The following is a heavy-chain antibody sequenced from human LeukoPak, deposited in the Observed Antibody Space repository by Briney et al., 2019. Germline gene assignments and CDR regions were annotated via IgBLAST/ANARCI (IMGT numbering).Heavy chain of an antibody. Sequence: SETLSLTCTVSGDSISSRTYYWGWIRQPPGKGLEWIASIYYSGTTYYNPSLKSRVTISVDRSKNQFSLKLSSVTAADTAVYYCARGGRFGWEGNVDYWGQGTLVTVSS. CDR1: GDSISSRTYY. D-gene: IGHD3-16*01. CDR2: IYYSGTT. CDR3: ARGGRFGWEGNVDY. J-gene: IGHJ4*02. V-gene: IGHV4-39*07.